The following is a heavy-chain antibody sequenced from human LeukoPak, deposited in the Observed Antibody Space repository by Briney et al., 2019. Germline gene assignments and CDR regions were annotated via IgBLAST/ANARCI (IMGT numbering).Heavy chain of an antibody. CDR1: GYSINNYW. V-gene: IGHV5-51*01. CDR3: ARQEYCSGGSCYTWFDP. D-gene: IGHD2-15*01. Sequence: GESLQISCKGSGYSINNYWIGWVRQMPGKGLEWMGIIYPADSDIRYSPSFQGQVTISADKSISTAYLQWSSLKASDTAMYYCARQEYCSGGSCYTWFDPWGQGTLVTVSS. J-gene: IGHJ5*02. CDR2: IYPADSDI.